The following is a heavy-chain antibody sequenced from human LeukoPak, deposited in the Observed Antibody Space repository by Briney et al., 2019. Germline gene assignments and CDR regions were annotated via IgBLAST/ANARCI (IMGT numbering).Heavy chain of an antibody. CDR3: ARDRVPDIVVAPDPWHYYYGMDV. J-gene: IGHJ6*02. Sequence: SVNVSCKASGATFSSYAISWVRQAPRQGLEWMGRIIPILGIANYAQKCQGRVTITADKSTSTAYMELSSLRSEDTAVYYCARDRVPDIVVAPDPWHYYYGMDVWGQGTTVTVSS. D-gene: IGHD2-2*01. V-gene: IGHV1-69*04. CDR2: IIPILGIA. CDR1: GATFSSYA.